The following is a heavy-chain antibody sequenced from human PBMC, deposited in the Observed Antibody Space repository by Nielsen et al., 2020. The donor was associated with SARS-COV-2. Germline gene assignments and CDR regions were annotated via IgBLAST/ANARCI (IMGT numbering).Heavy chain of an antibody. D-gene: IGHD1-14*01. CDR3: ARSIPGKLSYYMDV. Sequence: SETLSLTCTVSGGSISSYYWSWIRQHPGKGLEWIGYIYYSGSTYYNPSLKSRVTISVDTSKNQFSLKLSSVTAADTAVYYCARSIPGKLSYYMDVWGKGTTVTVSS. V-gene: IGHV4-59*06. CDR2: IYYSGST. J-gene: IGHJ6*03. CDR1: GGSISSYY.